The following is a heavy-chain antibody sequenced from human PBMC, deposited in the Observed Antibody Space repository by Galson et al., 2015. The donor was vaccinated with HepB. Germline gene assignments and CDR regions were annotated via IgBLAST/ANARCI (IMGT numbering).Heavy chain of an antibody. V-gene: IGHV1-18*01. J-gene: IGHJ3*02. CDR2: ISAYNGNT. CDR1: GYTFTSYG. Sequence: SVKVSCKASGYTFTSYGISWVRQAPGQGLEWMGWISAYNGNTNYAQKLQGRVTMTTDTSTSTAYMELRSLRSDDTAVYYCARDNTFTIFGVVIIPVGAFDIWGQGTMVTVSS. D-gene: IGHD3-3*01. CDR3: ARDNTFTIFGVVIIPVGAFDI.